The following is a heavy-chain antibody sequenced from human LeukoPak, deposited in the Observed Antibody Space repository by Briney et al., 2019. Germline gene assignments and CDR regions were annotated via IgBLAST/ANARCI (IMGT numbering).Heavy chain of an antibody. CDR1: GFTFSSYEM. D-gene: IGHD3-22*01. Sequence: GSLRLSCAASGFTFSSYEMNWVRQAPGKGLEWIGEIYHSGSTNYNPSLKSRVTISVDKSKNHFSLKLSSVTAADTAVYYCARLGDSSGYYAFDYWGQGTLVTVSS. J-gene: IGHJ4*02. CDR3: ARLGDSSGYYAFDY. CDR2: IYHSGST. V-gene: IGHV4-4*02.